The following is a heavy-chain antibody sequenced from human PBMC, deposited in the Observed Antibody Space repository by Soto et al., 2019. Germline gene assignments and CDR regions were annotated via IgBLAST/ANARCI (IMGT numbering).Heavy chain of an antibody. CDR2: IYGDDDM. Sequence: QITLKESGPTLVQPTQTLTLTCTFSGFSFTTSGVGVGWIRHPPGKALEWLTLIYGDDDMRYSPSLRPRLTITKDTSKNQVVLTMTNMDPADTATYYCAHTTNWGLGDYWGQGTLVTVSS. CDR1: GFSFTTSGVG. J-gene: IGHJ4*02. D-gene: IGHD7-27*01. V-gene: IGHV2-5*02. CDR3: AHTTNWGLGDY.